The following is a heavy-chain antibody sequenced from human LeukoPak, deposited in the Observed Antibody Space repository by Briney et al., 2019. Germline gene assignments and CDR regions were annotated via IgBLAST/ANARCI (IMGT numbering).Heavy chain of an antibody. Sequence: GGSLRLSCVASGFTFSNYWMSWVRQAPGKGLEWVANIKQDGSEKYYVDSVKGRFTISRDNAKNSLYLQMNSLRAEDTAVYYCARGGIAETYYYYYMDVWGKGTTVTVSS. CDR1: GFTFSNYW. J-gene: IGHJ6*03. CDR2: IKQDGSEK. V-gene: IGHV3-7*01. D-gene: IGHD6-13*01. CDR3: ARGGIAETYYYYYMDV.